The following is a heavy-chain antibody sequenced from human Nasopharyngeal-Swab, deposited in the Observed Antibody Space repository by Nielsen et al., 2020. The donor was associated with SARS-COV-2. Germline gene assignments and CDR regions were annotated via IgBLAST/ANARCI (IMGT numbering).Heavy chain of an antibody. V-gene: IGHV3-21*01. CDR2: ISSSSSYI. J-gene: IGHJ4*02. D-gene: IGHD3-9*01. CDR3: AKDLSFGGYFDWLFSAY. Sequence: GGSLRLSCAASGFTFSSYSMNWVRQAPGKGLEWVSSISSSSSYIYYADSVKGRFTISRDNAKNTLYLQMNSLRAEDTAVYYCAKDLSFGGYFDWLFSAYWGQGTLVTVSS. CDR1: GFTFSSYS.